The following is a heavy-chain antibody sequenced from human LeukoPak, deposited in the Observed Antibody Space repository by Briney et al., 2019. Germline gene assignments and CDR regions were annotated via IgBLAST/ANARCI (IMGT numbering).Heavy chain of an antibody. CDR1: GGTFSSYA. Sequence: ASVKVSCKASGGTFSSYAISWVRQAPGQGPEWMGRIIPILGIANYAQKFQGRVTITADKSTSTAYMELSSLRSEDTAVYYCARVRRYYYDSSGTPRRGYYYYGMDVWGQGTTVTVSS. CDR3: ARVRRYYYDSSGTPRRGYYYYGMDV. V-gene: IGHV1-69*04. CDR2: IIPILGIA. J-gene: IGHJ6*02. D-gene: IGHD3-22*01.